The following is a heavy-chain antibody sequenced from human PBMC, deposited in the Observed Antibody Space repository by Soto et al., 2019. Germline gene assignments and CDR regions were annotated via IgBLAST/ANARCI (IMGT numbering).Heavy chain of an antibody. Sequence: GGSLRLSCAGSGFSFSSYEMNWVRQAPGKGLEWVSYISSSGSDTYYADSVKARFTISRDNAQNLLYLQMNRLRAEDTAVYYCASLSGSYGFDPWGQGTLVTVSS. CDR3: ASLSGSYGFDP. J-gene: IGHJ5*02. V-gene: IGHV3-48*03. D-gene: IGHD1-26*01. CDR1: GFSFSSYE. CDR2: ISSSGSDT.